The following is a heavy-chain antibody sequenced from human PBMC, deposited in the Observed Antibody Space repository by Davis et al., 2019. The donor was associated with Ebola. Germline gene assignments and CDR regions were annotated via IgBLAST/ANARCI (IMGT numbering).Heavy chain of an antibody. Sequence: ASVKVSCKASGYTFTSYGISWVRQAPGQGLEWMGWISAYNGNTNYAQKLQGRVTMTTDTSTSTAYMELRSLRSDDTAVYYCARGHLTTVVTLPDYWDQGTLVTVSS. CDR1: GYTFTSYG. CDR3: ARGHLTTVVTLPDY. J-gene: IGHJ4*02. D-gene: IGHD4-23*01. CDR2: ISAYNGNT. V-gene: IGHV1-18*01.